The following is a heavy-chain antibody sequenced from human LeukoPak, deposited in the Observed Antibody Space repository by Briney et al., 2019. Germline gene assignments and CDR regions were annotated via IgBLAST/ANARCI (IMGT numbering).Heavy chain of an antibody. Sequence: QSGGSLRLSCAASGFTFSSYGMHWVRQAPGKGLEWVAVIWYDGSNKYYADSVKGRFTISRDNSKNTLYLQMNSLRAEDTAVYYCARGRATVTTFRYYYHGMDVWGQGTTVTVSS. CDR1: GFTFSSYG. V-gene: IGHV3-33*01. CDR3: ARGRATVTTFRYYYHGMDV. D-gene: IGHD4-17*01. CDR2: IWYDGSNK. J-gene: IGHJ6*02.